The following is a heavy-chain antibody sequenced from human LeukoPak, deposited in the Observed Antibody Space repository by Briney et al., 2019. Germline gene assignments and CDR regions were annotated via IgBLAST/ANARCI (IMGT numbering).Heavy chain of an antibody. V-gene: IGHV4-59*02. D-gene: IGHD2-2*01. CDR2: LSHSGSS. CDR3: ARARYANAWYAFDI. Sequence: SETLSPTCTVSGGSVSSYYWSWSRRPPGRGLEWIAYLSHSGSSDSNPSLTSRVATLVDTSKNQFSLKLTSVTAADTAVYYCARARYANAWYAFDIWGHETMLTVSS. J-gene: IGHJ3*02. CDR1: GGSVSSYY.